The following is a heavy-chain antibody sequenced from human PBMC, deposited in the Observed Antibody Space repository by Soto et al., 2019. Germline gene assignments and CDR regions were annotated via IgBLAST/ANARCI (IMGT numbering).Heavy chain of an antibody. Sequence: GGSLRLSCAASGFTFSNSWMNWVRQAPGKGLEWVGRIKSKTDGGTTDYAAPVKGRFTIPRDDSKNTLYLQMNSLKTEDTAVYYCTTAERGVGATPGYWGQGTLVTVSS. CDR3: TTAERGVGATPGY. CDR2: IKSKTDGGTT. J-gene: IGHJ4*02. V-gene: IGHV3-15*07. CDR1: GFTFSNSW. D-gene: IGHD1-26*01.